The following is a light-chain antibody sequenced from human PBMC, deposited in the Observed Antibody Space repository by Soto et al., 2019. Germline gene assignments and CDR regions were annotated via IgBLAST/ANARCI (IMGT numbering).Light chain of an antibody. J-gene: IGKJ2*01. CDR1: QSISSY. CDR2: AES. V-gene: IGKV1-39*01. Sequence: DIQMTQSPSSLSASVADRVTITCRASQSISSYLIWYQQKPGKAPKLLIYAESSLQSGVPSRFSGSGSGTDFTLTISSLPPEDFATYYCQQSYSTPPLTFGQGTKLEIK. CDR3: QQSYSTPPLT.